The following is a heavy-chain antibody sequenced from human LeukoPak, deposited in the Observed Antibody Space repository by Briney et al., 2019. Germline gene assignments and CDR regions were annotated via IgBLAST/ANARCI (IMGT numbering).Heavy chain of an antibody. J-gene: IGHJ4*02. V-gene: IGHV3-23*01. D-gene: IGHD6-19*01. CDR2: FSGASST. CDR1: GFTFTSYA. CDR3: AKLKQWQPQRYFFEY. Sequence: PGGSLRLSCAASGFTFTSYAMSWVRQAPGKGLEWVSTFSGASSTSYADAVKGRVTISRDNSKNILYLQMNTLTAEDTAVYYCAKLKQWQPQRYFFEYWGQGALVTAAS.